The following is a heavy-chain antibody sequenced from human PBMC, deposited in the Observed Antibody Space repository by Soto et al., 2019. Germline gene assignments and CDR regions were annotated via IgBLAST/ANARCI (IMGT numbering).Heavy chain of an antibody. V-gene: IGHV1-69*01. CDR1: GGTFSSYA. Sequence: QVQLVQSGAEVKKPGSSVKVSCKASGGTFSSYAISWVRQAPGQGLEWMGGIIPIFGTANYAQKFQGRVTMTADESTGTAYMELSSMRSEDTAVYYCARARGRITIFGVVIIPYYYYYYGMDVWGQGTTVTVSS. J-gene: IGHJ6*02. CDR2: IIPIFGTA. D-gene: IGHD3-3*01. CDR3: ARARGRITIFGVVIIPYYYYYYGMDV.